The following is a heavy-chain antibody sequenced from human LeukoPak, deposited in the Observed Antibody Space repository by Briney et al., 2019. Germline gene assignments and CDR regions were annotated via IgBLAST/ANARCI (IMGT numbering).Heavy chain of an antibody. Sequence: PGGSLRLSCVASGFTFSNYGMHWVRQAPGKGLEWVATITYDGSSEYYADSVKDRFTVSRDNSKNTLYLQMSSLKTEDTAVYYCAKRGDGGHKSLEYWGQGTLVTVSS. CDR1: GFTFSNYG. J-gene: IGHJ4*02. V-gene: IGHV3-30*18. CDR3: AKRGDGGHKSLEY. CDR2: ITYDGSSE. D-gene: IGHD3-16*01.